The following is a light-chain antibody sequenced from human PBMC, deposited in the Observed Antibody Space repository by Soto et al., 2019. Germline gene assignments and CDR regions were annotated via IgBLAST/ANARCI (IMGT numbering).Light chain of an antibody. Sequence: DIVMTQSPDSLAVSLGERATINCKSSRNILSSSNNMNYLAWYQQKPGQPPRLLIYWASTRESGVPDRFSGSGSGTDFTLTISSLQAEDVAVYYCQQYYSSPFTFGPGTKVDIK. V-gene: IGKV4-1*01. J-gene: IGKJ3*01. CDR3: QQYYSSPFT. CDR1: RNILSSSNNMNY. CDR2: WAS.